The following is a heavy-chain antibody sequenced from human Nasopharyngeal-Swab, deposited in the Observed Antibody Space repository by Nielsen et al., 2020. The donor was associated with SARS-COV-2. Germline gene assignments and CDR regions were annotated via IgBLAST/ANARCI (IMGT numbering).Heavy chain of an antibody. V-gene: IGHV3-9*01. CDR2: INWNSATK. CDR1: GFTFDDYV. D-gene: IGHD3-3*01. Sequence: GGSLRLSCAASGFTFDDYVMHWVRQRPGTGLEWVSAINWNSATKGYVDSVKGRFTISRDNAKNSLYLQMNSLRAEDTAMYDCARGGLDYDFWSAYFMDVWGQGTTVTVSS. CDR3: ARGGLDYDFWSAYFMDV. J-gene: IGHJ6*02.